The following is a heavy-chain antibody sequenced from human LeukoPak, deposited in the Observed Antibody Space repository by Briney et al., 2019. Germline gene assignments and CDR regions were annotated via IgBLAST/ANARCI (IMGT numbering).Heavy chain of an antibody. Sequence: PGGSLRLSCATSGFTFSTYGFHWVRQAPGKGLEWVADMSYDGSDKDYADSVKGRFTISRDNSKNTLYLQMNSLRAEDTAVYYCARDRGGCNGLDYWGQGTLVTVSS. CDR2: MSYDGSDK. J-gene: IGHJ4*02. V-gene: IGHV3-30*03. D-gene: IGHD5-24*01. CDR3: ARDRGGCNGLDY. CDR1: GFTFSTYG.